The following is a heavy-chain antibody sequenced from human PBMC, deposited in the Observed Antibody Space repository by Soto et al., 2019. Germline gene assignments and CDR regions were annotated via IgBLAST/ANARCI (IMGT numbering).Heavy chain of an antibody. CDR2: ISHSGST. D-gene: IGHD1-20*01. CDR1: GGSINSDY. Sequence: PSETLSLTSPVSGGSINSDYWSWIRQPPGKGLEWIGYISHSGSTNYSPSLKSRITISADTSRNQVSLKLTSVSAADTAVYYCARDYNYYFDPWGQGTLVTVSS. CDR3: ARDYNYYFDP. V-gene: IGHV4-59*01. J-gene: IGHJ4*02.